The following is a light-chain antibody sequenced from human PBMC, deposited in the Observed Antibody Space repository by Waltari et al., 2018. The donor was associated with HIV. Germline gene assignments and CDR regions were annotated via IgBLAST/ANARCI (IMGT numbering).Light chain of an antibody. Sequence: QSVLTQPPSVSGATGPRVTITCPGSSSTLGAGSDVHWDQQLPGTAPKLLIYGNSNRPSGVPDRFSGSKSGTSASLAITGLQAEDEADYYCQSYDSSLSGYVFGTGTKVTVL. CDR1: SSTLGAGSD. V-gene: IGLV1-40*01. J-gene: IGLJ1*01. CDR3: QSYDSSLSGYV. CDR2: GNS.